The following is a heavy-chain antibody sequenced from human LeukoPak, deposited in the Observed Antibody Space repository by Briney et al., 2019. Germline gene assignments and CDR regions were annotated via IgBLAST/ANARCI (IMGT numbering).Heavy chain of an antibody. V-gene: IGHV3-13*01. CDR2: IGTAGDT. Sequence: GGSLRLSSAASGFTFSSYDMHWVSKATGKGLEWVSAIGTAGDTYYPGSVKGRFTISRENAKNSLYLQMNSLRAGDTAVYYCARGYSGSDLGGAFDIWGQGTMVTVSS. J-gene: IGHJ3*02. CDR1: GFTFSSYD. CDR3: ARGYSGSDLGGAFDI. D-gene: IGHD1-26*01.